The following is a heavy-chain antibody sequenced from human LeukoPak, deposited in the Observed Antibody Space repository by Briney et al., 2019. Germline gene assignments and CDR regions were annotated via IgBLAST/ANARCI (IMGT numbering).Heavy chain of an antibody. J-gene: IGHJ3*02. D-gene: IGHD3-3*01. CDR3: ARLITIFGVVKGPFDI. CDR1: GYSFTNYW. V-gene: IGHV5-51*01. CDR2: IYPGDSDT. Sequence: GESLKISCEGSGYSFTNYWIGWVRQMPGKGLDWMGIIYPGDSDTRYSPSFQGQVTMSADKSISTAHLQWSSLKASDTAMYYRARLITIFGVVKGPFDIWGQGTMVTVSS.